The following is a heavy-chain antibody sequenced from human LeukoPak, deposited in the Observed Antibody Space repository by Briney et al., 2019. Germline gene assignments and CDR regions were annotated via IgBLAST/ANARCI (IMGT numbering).Heavy chain of an antibody. CDR1: GVTFSSYA. CDR3: ANLGGSSGFK. V-gene: IGHV3-23*01. CDR2: ISASGGST. Sequence: GGALRLSCAASGVTFSSYAMSWVRQAPGKGLEWVSSISASGGSTYYADSVKGRFTISRDNSKNTLYLQLNSLRAEDTAVYYCANLGGSSGFKRGQGTLVTVSS. J-gene: IGHJ4*02. D-gene: IGHD1-26*01.